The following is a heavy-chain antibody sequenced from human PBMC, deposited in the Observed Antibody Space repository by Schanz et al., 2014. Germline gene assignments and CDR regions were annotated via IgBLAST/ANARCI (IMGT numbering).Heavy chain of an antibody. V-gene: IGHV1-8*01. CDR3: TKGRTFGR. CDR1: GYTFTSYG. Sequence: QVQLVQSGVEAKRPGASVRVSCKASGYTFTSYGITWVRQAPGQGLEWMGWMNSKTGNTGYAQRFQGRVTMTRNTSIATAYVELSSLRSGDTAVYYCTKGRTFGRWGQGTLVTVSS. D-gene: IGHD3-16*01. CDR2: MNSKTGNT. J-gene: IGHJ4*02.